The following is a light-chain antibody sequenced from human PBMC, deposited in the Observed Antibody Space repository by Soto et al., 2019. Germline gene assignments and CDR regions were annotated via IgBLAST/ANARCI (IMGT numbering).Light chain of an antibody. V-gene: IGKV3-15*01. CDR1: QGVSGN. CDR2: GAS. CDR3: QQYNTRPPWT. J-gene: IGKJ1*01. Sequence: EIVMTQSPATLSVSPGERATLSCRASQGVSGNLAWYQQKPGQAPRLLIYGASTRATGIPARFSGSGSGTEFTLTISSLQSEDFAVYYCQQYNTRPPWTFGQGTKVNIK.